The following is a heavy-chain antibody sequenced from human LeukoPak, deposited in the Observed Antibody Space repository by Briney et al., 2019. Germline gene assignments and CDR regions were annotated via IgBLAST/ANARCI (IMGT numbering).Heavy chain of an antibody. CDR2: IFPSDSDT. CDR3: ARGGYNHGPLYYFDY. Sequence: GESLKISCKASGYSFTSYYIGWVRQMPGKGLEWMGIIFPSDSDTGYSPSFQGQVTFSADKSFSTTYLQWSSLQASDSAIYYCARGGYNHGPLYYFDYWGQGTLVTVSS. CDR1: GYSFTSYY. D-gene: IGHD5-18*01. J-gene: IGHJ4*02. V-gene: IGHV5-51*01.